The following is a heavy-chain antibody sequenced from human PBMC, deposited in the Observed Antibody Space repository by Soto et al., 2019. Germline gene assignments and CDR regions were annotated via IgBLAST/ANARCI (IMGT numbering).Heavy chain of an antibody. Sequence: QVQLVESGGGVVQPGRSLRLSCVISRFTFNIYGMHWVRQAPGKGLEWVAVISYDGSSTYYADSVKGRFTVSRDNSKNTLYLEMDSLRSVDTAVYYCARDPRQFCRSHTCRSFDYWGQGALVTVSS. CDR1: RFTFNIYG. D-gene: IGHD3-9*01. V-gene: IGHV3-30*03. CDR2: ISYDGSST. J-gene: IGHJ4*02. CDR3: ARDPRQFCRSHTCRSFDY.